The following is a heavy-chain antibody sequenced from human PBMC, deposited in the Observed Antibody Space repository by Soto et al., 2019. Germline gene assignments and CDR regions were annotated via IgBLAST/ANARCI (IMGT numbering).Heavy chain of an antibody. J-gene: IGHJ6*03. CDR1: GGTFSSYT. CDR3: ARDLNGDRYYYYMDV. Sequence: SVKVSCKASGGTFSSYTISWVRQAPGQGLEWMGRIIPILGIANYAQKFQGRVTITADKSTSTAYMELSSLRSEDMALYYCARDLNGDRYYYYMDVWGKGTKVTVSS. CDR2: IIPILGIA. D-gene: IGHD4-17*01. V-gene: IGHV1-69*04.